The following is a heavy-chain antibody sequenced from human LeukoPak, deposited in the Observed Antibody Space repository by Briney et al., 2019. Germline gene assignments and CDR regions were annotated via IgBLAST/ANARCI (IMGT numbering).Heavy chain of an antibody. CDR2: IGTAGDT. CDR3: VRERLGAKKRVVDYDFDL. CDR1: GFTFSTYD. Sequence: GSLRLSCAASGFTFSTYDMHWVRQVTGKGLEWVSAIGTAGDTYYTDSVKGRFTIPRDNAKNSLYLQMTSLRAGDTAVYYCVRERLGAKKRVVDYDFDLWGRGNLVTVSS. V-gene: IGHV3-13*01. D-gene: IGHD3-16*01. J-gene: IGHJ2*01.